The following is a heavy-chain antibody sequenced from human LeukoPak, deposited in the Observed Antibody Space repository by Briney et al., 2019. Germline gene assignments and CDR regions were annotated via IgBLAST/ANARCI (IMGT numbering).Heavy chain of an antibody. CDR3: AKDQYVYDSSGYYY. D-gene: IGHD3-22*01. V-gene: IGHV3-23*01. Sequence: GGSLRLSCAASGFTFSSYAMSWVRQAPGKGLEWVSAISGSGGSTYYADSVKGPFTISRDNSKNTLYLKMNSLRAEDTAVYYCAKDQYVYDSSGYYYWGQGTLVTVSS. CDR2: ISGSGGST. CDR1: GFTFSSYA. J-gene: IGHJ4*02.